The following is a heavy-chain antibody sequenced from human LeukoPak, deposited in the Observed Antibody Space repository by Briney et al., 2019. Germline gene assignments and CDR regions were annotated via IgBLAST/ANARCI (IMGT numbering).Heavy chain of an antibody. V-gene: IGHV7-4-1*02. Sequence: GASVKVSCKASGNTFTRYGMNWVRQAPGQGLEWMGWINTNTGNPTYAQGFTGRFVFSLDTSVSTAYLHISSLKAEDTAVYYCARGTCSGGSCSYAYWGQGTLVTVSS. CDR1: GNTFTRYG. D-gene: IGHD2-15*01. CDR2: INTNTGNP. CDR3: ARGTCSGGSCSYAY. J-gene: IGHJ4*02.